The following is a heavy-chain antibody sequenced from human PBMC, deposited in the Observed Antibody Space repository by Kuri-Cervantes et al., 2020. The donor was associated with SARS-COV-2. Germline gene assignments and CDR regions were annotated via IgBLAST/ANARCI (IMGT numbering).Heavy chain of an antibody. Sequence: ASVKVSCKASGYTFTSYAMNWVRQAPGQGLEWTGWISAYNGNTNYAQKLQGRVTMTTDTSTSTAYMELRSLRSDDTAVYYCARLPAVAGPQLPLDLWGQGTLVTVSS. D-gene: IGHD6-19*01. J-gene: IGHJ5*02. CDR1: GYTFTSYA. CDR2: ISAYNGNT. V-gene: IGHV1-18*01. CDR3: ARLPAVAGPQLPLDL.